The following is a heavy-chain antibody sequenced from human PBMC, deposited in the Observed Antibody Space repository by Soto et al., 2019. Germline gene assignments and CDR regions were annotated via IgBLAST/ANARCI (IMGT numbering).Heavy chain of an antibody. CDR3: AKDRYLDHDSRGYLFDN. CDR1: GFTFNIYA. Sequence: EVQLFESGGDLIQPGGSLRLSCAASGFTFNIYAMAWVRQAPGKGLEWVSAISRYGDFTYYADSVEGRFTISRDNSKNTLYLQMNSLRAEDTALYYCAKDRYLDHDSRGYLFDNWGQGTLVTVSS. V-gene: IGHV3-23*01. D-gene: IGHD3-22*01. J-gene: IGHJ4*02. CDR2: ISRYGDFT.